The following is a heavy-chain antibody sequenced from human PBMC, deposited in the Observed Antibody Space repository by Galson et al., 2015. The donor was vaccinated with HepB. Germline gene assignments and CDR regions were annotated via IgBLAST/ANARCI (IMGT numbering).Heavy chain of an antibody. J-gene: IGHJ4*02. CDR2: ISGSSTYM. V-gene: IGHV3-21*06. Sequence: SLRLSCAASGFAFSDYAMNWVRRAPGKGLEWVSSISGSSTYMLSADSVKGRFTISRDNAKNSLYLQMNSLGAEDTAVYFCARGPSQLWSYFDYWGQGTLVIVSP. CDR3: ARGPSQLWSYFDY. D-gene: IGHD1-1*01. CDR1: GFAFSDYA.